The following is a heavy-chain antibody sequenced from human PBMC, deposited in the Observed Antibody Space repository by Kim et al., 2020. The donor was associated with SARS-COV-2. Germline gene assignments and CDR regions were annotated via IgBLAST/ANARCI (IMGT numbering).Heavy chain of an antibody. CDR2: ISAYNGNT. J-gene: IGHJ6*02. CDR3: ARDRGSYYYYYGMDV. Sequence: ASVKVSCKASGYTFTSYGISWVRQAPGQGLEWMGWISAYNGNTNYAQKLQGRVTMTTDTSTSTAYMELRSLRSDDTAVYYCARDRGSYYYYYGMDVWGQGTTVTVSS. CDR1: GYTFTSYG. V-gene: IGHV1-18*01. D-gene: IGHD1-26*01.